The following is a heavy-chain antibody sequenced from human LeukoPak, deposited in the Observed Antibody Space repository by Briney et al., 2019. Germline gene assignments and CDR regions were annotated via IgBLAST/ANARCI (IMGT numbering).Heavy chain of an antibody. D-gene: IGHD3-10*01. Sequence: GGSLRLSCAVSDFLFSSYWMHWVRQAPGKGLVWVSRINTDGSATTYADSVKGRFTISRDNAKNTLYLQMKSLRAEDTAVYYCARAQYGWFDPWGQGTLVTVSS. CDR1: DFLFSSYW. J-gene: IGHJ5*02. V-gene: IGHV3-74*03. CDR3: ARAQYGWFDP. CDR2: INTDGSAT.